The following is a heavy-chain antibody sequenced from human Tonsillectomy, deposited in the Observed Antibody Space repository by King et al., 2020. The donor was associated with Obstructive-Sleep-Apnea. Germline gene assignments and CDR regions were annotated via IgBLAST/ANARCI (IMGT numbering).Heavy chain of an antibody. V-gene: IGHV4-39*07. D-gene: IGHD3-10*01. CDR2: IYYSGST. CDR3: ARERLWFGELLSSGWFDP. CDR1: GGSISSSSYD. J-gene: IGHJ5*02. Sequence: QLQESGPGLMKPSETLSLTCAVSGGSISSSSYDWGWIVQPPGKGLEWIGSIYYSGSTYYNPSLKSRVTISVDTSKNQFSLKLSSVTAADTAVYYCARERLWFGELLSSGWFDPWGQGTLVTVSS.